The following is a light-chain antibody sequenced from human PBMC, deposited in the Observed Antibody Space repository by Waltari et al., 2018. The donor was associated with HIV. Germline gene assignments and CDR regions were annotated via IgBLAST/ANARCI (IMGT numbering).Light chain of an antibody. CDR3: SSYTTTNTVV. V-gene: IGLV2-14*03. J-gene: IGLJ2*01. CDR2: DVD. CDR1: SSDISPYSF. Sequence: QSALTQPASVSGSPGQSITISCTGTSSDISPYSFVYWYQKHPDKAPKLLIYDVDNRPSGVSRRFSGSKSGDTASLTISSIQADDEADYYCSSYTTTNTVVFGGGTKFTVL.